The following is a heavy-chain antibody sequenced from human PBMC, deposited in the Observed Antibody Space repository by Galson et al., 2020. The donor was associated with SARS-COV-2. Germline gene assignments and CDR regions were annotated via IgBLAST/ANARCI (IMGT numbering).Heavy chain of an antibody. D-gene: IGHD6-19*01. J-gene: IGHJ4*02. V-gene: IGHV3-9*01. CDR1: GFTFDDYA. CDR2: INWNSGTR. Sequence: GGSLRLSCAASGFTFDDYAMHWVRQAPGKGLEWVSGINWNSGTRASADSVKGRFTISRDNAKNSLYLQMNSLRPEDTAFYYCARGIDSSGWDIDYWGQVVLVTVAS. CDR3: ARGIDSSGWDIDY.